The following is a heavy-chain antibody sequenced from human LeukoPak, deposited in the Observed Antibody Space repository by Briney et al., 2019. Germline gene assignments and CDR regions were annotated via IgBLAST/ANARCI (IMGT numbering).Heavy chain of an antibody. CDR3: ARGRLIFGVVISYYFDY. J-gene: IGHJ4*02. D-gene: IGHD3-3*01. V-gene: IGHV4-34*01. Sequence: PSETLSLTCAVYGGSFSGYYWSWIRQPPGKGLEWIGEINHSGSTNYNPSLKSRVTISVDTSKNQFSLKLSSVTAADTAVYYCARGRLIFGVVISYYFDYWGQGTLVTVSS. CDR1: GGSFSGYY. CDR2: INHSGST.